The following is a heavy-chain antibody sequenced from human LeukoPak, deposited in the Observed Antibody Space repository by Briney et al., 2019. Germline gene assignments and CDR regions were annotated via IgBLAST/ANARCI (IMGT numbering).Heavy chain of an antibody. J-gene: IGHJ5*02. CDR3: ARVGATTLGWFDP. V-gene: IGHV1-2*02. D-gene: IGHD1-26*01. CDR2: INPNSGGT. CDR1: RYTFTGYY. Sequence: ASVKVSCKACRYTFTGYYMHWVRQAPGQGLEWMGWINPNSGGTNYAQKFQGRVTMTRDTSISTAYMELSRLRSDDTAVYYCARVGATTLGWFDPWGQGTLVTVSS.